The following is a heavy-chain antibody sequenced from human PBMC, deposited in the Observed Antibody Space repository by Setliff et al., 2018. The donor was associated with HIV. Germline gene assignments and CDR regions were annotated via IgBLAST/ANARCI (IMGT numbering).Heavy chain of an antibody. D-gene: IGHD5-18*01. Sequence: GGSLRLSCAASGFPFSDYYMSWVRQAPGKGLEWVADIKQDGSKAYYMDSVKGRFTISRDNLKNSLYLQMTSLRAEDTAVYYCARDDSNGNTDAFDIWGQGTTVTVSS. CDR3: ARDDSNGNTDAFDI. CDR1: GFPFSDYY. CDR2: IKQDGSKA. V-gene: IGHV3-7*04. J-gene: IGHJ3*02.